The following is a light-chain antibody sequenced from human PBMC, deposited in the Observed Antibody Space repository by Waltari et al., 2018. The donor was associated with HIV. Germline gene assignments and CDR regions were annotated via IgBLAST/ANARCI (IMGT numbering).Light chain of an antibody. V-gene: IGLV3-1*01. CDR2: QDS. J-gene: IGLJ2*01. CDR1: QLGDKY. CDR3: QAWDSSAAV. Sequence: SYELTQPPIVSVSPAQTASITRSGAQLGDKYCCWYPHKPGQTRLLVIYQDSRRPSGDPERFSESNSGNTATLTISGTQAMDEADYYCQAWDSSAAVFGGGTKLTVL.